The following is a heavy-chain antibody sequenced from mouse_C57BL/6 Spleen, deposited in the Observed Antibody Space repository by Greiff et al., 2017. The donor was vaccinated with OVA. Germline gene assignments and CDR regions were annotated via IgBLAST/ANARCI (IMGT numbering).Heavy chain of an antibody. CDR2: INPNNGGT. Sequence: EVKLKQSGPELVKPGASVKISCKASGYTFTDYYMNWVKQSHGKSLEWIGDINPNNGGTSYNQKFKGKATLTVDKSSSTAYMELRSLTSEDSAVYDCARSPYEYDGGDYWGQGTTLTVSS. V-gene: IGHV1-26*01. CDR3: ARSPYEYDGGDY. D-gene: IGHD2-4*01. CDR1: GYTFTDYY. J-gene: IGHJ2*01.